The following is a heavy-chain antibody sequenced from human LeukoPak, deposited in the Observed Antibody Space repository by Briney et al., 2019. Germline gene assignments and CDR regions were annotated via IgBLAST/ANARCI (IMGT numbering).Heavy chain of an antibody. CDR2: INHSGST. J-gene: IGHJ4*02. D-gene: IGHD6-19*01. CDR1: GGSFSGYY. V-gene: IGHV4-34*01. Sequence: SETLSLTCAVYGGSFSGYYWSWIRQPPGKGLEWIGEINHSGSTNYNPSLKSRVTISVDTSKNQFSLKLSSVTAADTAVYYCARRAASLAVAGTLVDYWGQGTLVTVSS. CDR3: ARRAASLAVAGTLVDY.